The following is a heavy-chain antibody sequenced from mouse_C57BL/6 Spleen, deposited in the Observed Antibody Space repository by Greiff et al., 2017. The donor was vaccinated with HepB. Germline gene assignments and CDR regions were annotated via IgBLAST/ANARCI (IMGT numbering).Heavy chain of an antibody. D-gene: IGHD2-1*01. CDR2: ISSGSSTI. CDR3: ARDYGNHFDY. Sequence: DVKLVESGGGLVKPGGSLKLSCAASGFTFSDYGMHWVRQAPEKGLEWVAYISSGSSTIYYADTVKGRFTISRDNAKNTLFLQMTSLRSEDTAMYYCARDYGNHFDYWGQGTTLTVSS. J-gene: IGHJ2*01. V-gene: IGHV5-17*01. CDR1: GFTFSDYG.